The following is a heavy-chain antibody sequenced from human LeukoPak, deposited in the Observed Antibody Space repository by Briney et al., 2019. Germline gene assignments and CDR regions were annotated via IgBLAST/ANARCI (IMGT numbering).Heavy chain of an antibody. CDR2: IYTSGST. CDR3: ARVGNIVVGDYYYMDV. J-gene: IGHJ6*03. D-gene: IGHD2-2*01. CDR1: GGSISSYY. V-gene: IGHV4-4*07. Sequence: SQTLSLTCTVSGGSISSYYWSWIRQPAGKGLEWIGGIYTSGSTNYNPSLKSRVTMSVDTSKNQFSLKLSSVTAAATAVYYCARVGNIVVGDYYYMDVWGKGTTVTVSS.